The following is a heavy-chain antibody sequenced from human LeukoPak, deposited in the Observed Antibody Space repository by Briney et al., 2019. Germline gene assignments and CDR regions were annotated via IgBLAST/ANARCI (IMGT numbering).Heavy chain of an antibody. CDR2: IYHSGST. Sequence: SETLSLTCAVSGGSTSSSNWWSWVRQPPGKGLEWIGEIYHSGSTNYNPSLKSRVTISVDKSKNQFSLKLSSVTAADTAVYYCARGIMAYDYVWGSYRSTSHFDYWGQGTLVTVSS. CDR1: GGSTSSSNW. D-gene: IGHD3-16*02. CDR3: ARGIMAYDYVWGSYRSTSHFDY. V-gene: IGHV4-4*02. J-gene: IGHJ4*02.